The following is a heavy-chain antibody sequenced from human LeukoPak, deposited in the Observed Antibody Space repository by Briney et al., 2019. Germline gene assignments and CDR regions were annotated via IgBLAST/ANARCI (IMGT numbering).Heavy chain of an antibody. Sequence: PGGSLKLSCAASGFTFSGSDMHWVRQAPGKGLEWVAIIWYDGSNEYYADSVKGRFTISRDNSKNTLHLQMNSLRAEDTAVYYCARQTGSGFCDYWGQGTLVTVSS. CDR2: IWYDGSNE. J-gene: IGHJ4*02. CDR1: GFTFSGSD. D-gene: IGHD6-19*01. CDR3: ARQTGSGFCDY. V-gene: IGHV3-33*08.